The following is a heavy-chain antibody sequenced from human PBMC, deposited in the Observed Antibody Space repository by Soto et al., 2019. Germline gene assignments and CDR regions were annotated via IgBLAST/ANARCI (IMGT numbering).Heavy chain of an antibody. J-gene: IGHJ4*02. Sequence: QVQLVQSGAEVKKPGASVKVSCKASGYTFTSYGISWVRQAPGQGLEWMGWISAYNGNTNYAQKLQGRVTMTTDTSTSTAYMELRSLRSDDTAVYYCAGDAEVVVAATFADYWGQGTLVTVSS. CDR3: AGDAEVVVAATFADY. V-gene: IGHV1-18*01. D-gene: IGHD2-15*01. CDR2: ISAYNGNT. CDR1: GYTFTSYG.